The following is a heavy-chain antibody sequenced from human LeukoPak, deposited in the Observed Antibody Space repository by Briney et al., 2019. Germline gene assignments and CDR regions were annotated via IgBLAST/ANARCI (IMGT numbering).Heavy chain of an antibody. CDR2: IYSGGST. J-gene: IGHJ4*02. Sequence: GGSLRLSCAPYGLTSSSNGMNWFPQAPGKGLEGVSVIYSGGSTYYADSVKGRFTISRDNSKNTLYLQMNSLRAEDTAVYYCETYYYGSGSYFLDYWGQGTLVTVSS. V-gene: IGHV3-66*01. CDR1: GLTSSSNG. CDR3: ETYYYGSGSYFLDY. D-gene: IGHD3-10*01.